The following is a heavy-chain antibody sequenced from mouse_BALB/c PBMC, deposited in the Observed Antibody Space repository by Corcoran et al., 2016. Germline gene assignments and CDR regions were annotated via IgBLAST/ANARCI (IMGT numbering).Heavy chain of an antibody. CDR3: AKPGKGYEFAY. V-gene: IGHV14-3*02. CDR2: IDPANGNT. CDR1: GFNSKDTY. D-gene: IGHD2-14*01. J-gene: IGHJ3*01. Sequence: EVQLQQSGAELVKPGASVKLSCTASGFNSKDTYMHWVKQRPEQGLEWIGRIDPANGNTKYDPKFQGKATITADTSSNTAYLQLSSLTSEDTAVYYCAKPGKGYEFAYWGQGTLVTVSA.